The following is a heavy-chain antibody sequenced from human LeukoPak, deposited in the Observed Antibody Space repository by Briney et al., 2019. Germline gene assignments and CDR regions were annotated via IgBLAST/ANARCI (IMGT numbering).Heavy chain of an antibody. CDR2: VNPNSGYT. D-gene: IGHD6-13*01. Sequence: ASVKVSCKASGYTFTSYDINWVRQATGQGLGWMGWVNPNSGYTGHTQKFQGRVTLTRDTSISTAYMELRSLGSEDTAVYYCARGNRLYSSSWSALPFDFWGQGTTLTVSS. V-gene: IGHV1-8*01. CDR3: ARGNRLYSSSWSALPFDF. J-gene: IGHJ3*01. CDR1: GYTFTSYD.